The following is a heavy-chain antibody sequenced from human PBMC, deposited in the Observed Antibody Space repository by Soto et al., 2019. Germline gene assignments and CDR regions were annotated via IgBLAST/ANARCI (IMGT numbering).Heavy chain of an antibody. V-gene: IGHV3-33*01. D-gene: IGHD1-26*01. CDR2: IWNDGSDK. Sequence: GGSLRLSFAASGFSFRDYGMHWVRQAPGKGLEWVSFIWNDGSDKFYVSSVKVRYTISRDSSRDTLFLQMNSLRAEDTAVYYCARLALSGSNSRPIEXWGQGTLVTVSX. CDR3: ARLALSGSNSRPIEX. CDR1: GFSFRDYG. J-gene: IGHJ4*02.